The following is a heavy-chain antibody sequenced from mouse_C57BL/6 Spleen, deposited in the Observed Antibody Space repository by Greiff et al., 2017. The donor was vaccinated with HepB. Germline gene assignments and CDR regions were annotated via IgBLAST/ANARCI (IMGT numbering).Heavy chain of an antibody. CDR2: IYPGSGST. V-gene: IGHV1-55*01. J-gene: IGHJ3*01. Sequence: QVQLQQPGAELVKPGASVKMSCKASGYTFTSYWITWVKPRPGQGLEWIGDIYPGSGSTNYNEKFKSKATLTVDTSSSTAYMQLSSLTSEDSAVYYCARAYYYGSSRGFAYWGQGTLGTVAA. D-gene: IGHD1-1*01. CDR1: GYTFTSYW. CDR3: ARAYYYGSSRGFAY.